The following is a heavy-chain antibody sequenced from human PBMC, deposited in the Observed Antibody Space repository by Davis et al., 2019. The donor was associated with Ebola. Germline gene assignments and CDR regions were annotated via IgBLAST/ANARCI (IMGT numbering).Heavy chain of an antibody. V-gene: IGHV1-69*13. Sequence: SVKVSCKASGGTFSSYAISWVRQAPGQGLEWMGGIIPIFGTANYAQKFQGRVTITADESTSTAYMELSSLRSEDTAVYYCARGAAAYNWFDPWGQGTLVTVSS. CDR3: ARGAAAYNWFDP. CDR1: GGTFSSYA. D-gene: IGHD6-13*01. CDR2: IIPIFGTA. J-gene: IGHJ5*02.